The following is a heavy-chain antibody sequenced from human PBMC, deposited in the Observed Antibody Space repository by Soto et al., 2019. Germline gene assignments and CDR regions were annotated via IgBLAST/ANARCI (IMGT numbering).Heavy chain of an antibody. Sequence: SETLSLTCTVSGGSLSSYYWTWIRQSPGKGLEWIGYVYFSGNTNYNPSLKSRVTISIDTSKNQLSLRLASVTAADTAFYYCGSVRPSGYVLSWGQGTLVTVSS. J-gene: IGHJ5*02. CDR2: VYFSGNT. CDR3: GSVRPSGYVLS. CDR1: GGSLSSYY. V-gene: IGHV4-59*01. D-gene: IGHD6-25*01.